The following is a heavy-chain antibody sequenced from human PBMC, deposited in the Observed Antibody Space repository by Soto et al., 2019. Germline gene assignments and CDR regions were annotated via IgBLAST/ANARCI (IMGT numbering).Heavy chain of an antibody. Sequence: SGGSLRLSCAASGFTFSGSAMHWVRQASGKGLEWVGRIRSKANSYATAHAASVKGRFTISRDDSKNTAYLQMNSLKTEDTAVYYCTTHPVRGITMVRGDIGYGMDVWGQGTTVTVSS. CDR3: TTHPVRGITMVRGDIGYGMDV. V-gene: IGHV3-73*01. CDR1: GFTFSGSA. CDR2: IRSKANSYAT. D-gene: IGHD3-10*01. J-gene: IGHJ6*02.